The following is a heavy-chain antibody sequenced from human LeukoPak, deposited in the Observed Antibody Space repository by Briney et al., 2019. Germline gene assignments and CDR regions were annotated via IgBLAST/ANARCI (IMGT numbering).Heavy chain of an antibody. CDR2: IKQDGSEK. Sequence: PGGSLRLSCAASGFTFSTYYMSWVRQAPGTGLEWVANIKQDGSEKYYVDSVKGRFTISRDNAKNSLYLQMSSLRAEDTAVYYCARRYCSGGSCYRCLDYWGQGTLVTVSS. J-gene: IGHJ4*02. CDR3: ARRYCSGGSCYRCLDY. CDR1: GFTFSTYY. V-gene: IGHV3-7*01. D-gene: IGHD2-15*01.